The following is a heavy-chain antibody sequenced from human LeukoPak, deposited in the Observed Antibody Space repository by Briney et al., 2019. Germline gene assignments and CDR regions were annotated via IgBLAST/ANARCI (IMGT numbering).Heavy chain of an antibody. J-gene: IGHJ6*02. D-gene: IGHD2-15*01. Sequence: GGSLRLSCVASGITLSTYWMHWVRQAPGKGLVWVSRMNSDGSSTSYADSVKGRFTISRDNAKNTLYLQMNNLRAEDTAVYYCARVPGYICYFYGMDVWGQGTTVTVSS. V-gene: IGHV3-74*01. CDR2: MNSDGSST. CDR1: GITLSTYW. CDR3: ARVPGYICYFYGMDV.